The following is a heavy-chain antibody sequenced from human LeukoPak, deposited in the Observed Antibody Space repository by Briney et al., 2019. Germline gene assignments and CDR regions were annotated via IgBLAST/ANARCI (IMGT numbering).Heavy chain of an antibody. CDR3: ARVIGNYYGSGSYYSFHR. Sequence: SGTLSLTCAVSGGSISSSNWWSWVRQPPGKGLEWIGEIYHSGSTNYNPSLKSRVTISVDTSKNQFSLKLSSVTAADTAVYYCARVIGNYYGSGSYYSFHRWGQGTLVSVSS. CDR2: IYHSGST. J-gene: IGHJ1*01. D-gene: IGHD3-10*01. V-gene: IGHV4-4*02. CDR1: GGSISSSNW.